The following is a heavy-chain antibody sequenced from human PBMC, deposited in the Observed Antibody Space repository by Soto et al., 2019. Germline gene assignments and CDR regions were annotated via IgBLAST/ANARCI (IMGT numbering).Heavy chain of an antibody. CDR3: AREGARAPGGYFDL. V-gene: IGHV3-11*05. CDR2: ISSSSSYT. Sequence: QVQLVESGGGLVKPGGSLRLSCAASGFAFSDYYMSWIRQAPGKGLEWVSYISSSSSYTNYADSVKGRFTISRDDAKNSLYLQMNSLRAEDTAVYYCAREGARAPGGYFDLWGRGTLVTVSS. J-gene: IGHJ2*01. CDR1: GFAFSDYY. D-gene: IGHD3-16*01.